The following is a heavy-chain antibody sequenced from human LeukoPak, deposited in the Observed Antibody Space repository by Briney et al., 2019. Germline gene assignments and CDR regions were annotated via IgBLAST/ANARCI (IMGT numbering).Heavy chain of an antibody. V-gene: IGHV3-48*03. CDR3: AKEGTPYAFDV. CDR1: GFTFSIHE. J-gene: IGHJ3*01. D-gene: IGHD3-10*01. Sequence: GGSLRLSCAASGFTFSIHEVSWVRQAPGKGLEWVSYISSSGNTIYYADSVKGRFTISRDNAKNSLYLQMNSLRAEDAAVYYCAKEGTPYAFDVWGQGTMVTVSS. CDR2: ISSSGNTI.